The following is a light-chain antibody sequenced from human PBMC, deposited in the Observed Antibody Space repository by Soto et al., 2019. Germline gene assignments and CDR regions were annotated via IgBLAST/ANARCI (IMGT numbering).Light chain of an antibody. CDR3: QQYNAWPRT. V-gene: IGKV3-15*01. Sequence: EIVMTQSAATLSVSPGERATLSCRASLSVSRNVAWYQQKPGQAPRLLIFDASTRATGIPARFSGSGSGTEFTLTITSLQSEDFAVYYCQQYNAWPRTFGQGTKVDIK. CDR1: LSVSRN. CDR2: DAS. J-gene: IGKJ1*01.